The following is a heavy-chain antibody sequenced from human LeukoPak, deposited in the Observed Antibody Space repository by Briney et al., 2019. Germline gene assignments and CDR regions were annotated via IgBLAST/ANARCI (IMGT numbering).Heavy chain of an antibody. CDR3: ANPRFLEWSNRLHLGELSSDY. J-gene: IGHJ4*02. D-gene: IGHD3-16*02. Sequence: PGGSLRLSCAASGFTFSNYGMHWVRQAPGKGLEWVAFIRHDGSEKYYADSVKGRFTISRDNSKNRVYLQTNSLRAEDTAVYYCANPRFLEWSNRLHLGELSSDYWGQRTLVTVSS. CDR1: GFTFSNYG. CDR2: IRHDGSEK. V-gene: IGHV3-30*02.